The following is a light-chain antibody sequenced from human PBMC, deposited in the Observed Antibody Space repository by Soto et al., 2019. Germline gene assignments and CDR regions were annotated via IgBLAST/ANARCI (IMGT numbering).Light chain of an antibody. Sequence: QSVLTQPASVSGSPGQSITISCTGTSSDVGGYKYVSWYQHHPGKAPKLIIYEVSNRPSGVSNRFSGSKSGNTASLSISGLQTEDEADYYCSSYTSSSTYVFGTGTKLTVL. J-gene: IGLJ1*01. V-gene: IGLV2-14*01. CDR3: SSYTSSSTYV. CDR1: SSDVGGYKY. CDR2: EVS.